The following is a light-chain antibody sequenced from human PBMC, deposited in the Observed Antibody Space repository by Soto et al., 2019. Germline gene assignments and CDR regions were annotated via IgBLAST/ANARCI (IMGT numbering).Light chain of an antibody. V-gene: IGKV3-11*01. CDR2: DAS. CDR1: QSVSNH. J-gene: IGKJ4*01. CDR3: QQRSIWPPLI. Sequence: EVVLTQSPATLSLSPGERATLSCRASQSVSNHLAWYQHKPGQPPRLLIYDASNRATGIPARFSGSGSGTEFTLTISGLEPEDFAVYYCQQRSIWPPLIFGGGTKVEI.